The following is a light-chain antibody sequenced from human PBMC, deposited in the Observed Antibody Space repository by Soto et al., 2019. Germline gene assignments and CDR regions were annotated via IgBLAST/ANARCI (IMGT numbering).Light chain of an antibody. V-gene: IGKV3-11*01. J-gene: IGKJ4*01. CDR3: HQRSNWPPFT. Sequence: EIVLTQAPATLSLSPGQRGALSCRASQSVGRHLAWYQQKPGQAPRLLIYDASKRATDIPDRFIGSGSGTDFTLTISSLEPEDFAVYYCHQRSNWPPFTFGGGTKVDI. CDR2: DAS. CDR1: QSVGRH.